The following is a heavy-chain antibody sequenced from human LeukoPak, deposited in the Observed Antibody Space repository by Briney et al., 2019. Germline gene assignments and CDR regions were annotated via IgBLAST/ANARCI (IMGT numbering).Heavy chain of an antibody. CDR3: ARNHSPADY. J-gene: IGHJ4*02. D-gene: IGHD2-15*01. CDR1: GDSISSGSGDYY. Sequence: SQTLSLTCTVSGDSISSGSGDYYWSWIRQSPGKGLEWIGYIDSSGTTYQSPSLKSRVTISVDRSKNQFSLKLSSVTAADTAVYYCARNHSPADYWGQGTLVTVSS. CDR2: IDSSGTT. V-gene: IGHV4-30-4*01.